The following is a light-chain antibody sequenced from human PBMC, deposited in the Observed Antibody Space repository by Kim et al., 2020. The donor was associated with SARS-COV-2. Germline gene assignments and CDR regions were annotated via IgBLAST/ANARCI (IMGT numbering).Light chain of an antibody. CDR2: KVS. Sequence: DVVMTQSPLSLPVTLGQPASISCRSSQSLVDRDGNTYLNWFQQRPGLSPRRLIYKVSNRDSGVPDRFSGSGAGTDFTLKISRVEAEDVGIYYCMQGTHWPLTFGGGTKVDIK. J-gene: IGKJ4*01. CDR3: MQGTHWPLT. CDR1: QSLVDRDGNTY. V-gene: IGKV2-30*01.